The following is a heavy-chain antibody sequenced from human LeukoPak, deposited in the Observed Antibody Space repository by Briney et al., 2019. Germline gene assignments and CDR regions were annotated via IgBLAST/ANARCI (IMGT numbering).Heavy chain of an antibody. Sequence: SETLSLTCAVSGGSISSSNWWSWVRQPPGKGLEWIGEIYHSGSTNYNPSLKSRVTISVDKSKNQFSLKLSSVTAADTAVYYCARDWTGLFERISTIFGVVRAFDIWGQGTMVTVSS. CDR1: GGSISSSNW. V-gene: IGHV4-4*02. CDR2: IYHSGST. D-gene: IGHD3-3*01. CDR3: ARDWTGLFERISTIFGVVRAFDI. J-gene: IGHJ3*02.